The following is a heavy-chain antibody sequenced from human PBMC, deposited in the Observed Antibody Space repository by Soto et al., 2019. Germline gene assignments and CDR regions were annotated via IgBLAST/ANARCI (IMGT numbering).Heavy chain of an antibody. J-gene: IGHJ5*02. V-gene: IGHV1-69*06. Sequence: VSCKASGGTFSSYAISWVRQAPGQGLEWMGGIIPIFGTANYAQKFQGRVTITADKSTSTAYMELSSLRSEDTAVYYCARDPHHNNWFDPWGQGTLVTVSS. CDR1: GGTFSSYA. CDR3: ARDPHHNNWFDP. D-gene: IGHD2-21*01. CDR2: IIPIFGTA.